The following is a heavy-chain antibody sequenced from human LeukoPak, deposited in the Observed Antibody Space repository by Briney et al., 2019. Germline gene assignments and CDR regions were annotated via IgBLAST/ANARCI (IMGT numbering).Heavy chain of an antibody. CDR2: IASDGSST. J-gene: IGHJ4*02. CDR3: ARGRPHGNDY. CDR1: GFTFSSYW. Sequence: PGESLRLSCAASGFTFSSYWMNWVRQAPGKGLVWVSRIASDGSSTTYADSVKGRFSISRDNAKNTLYLQMNSLRVADTAVYYCARGRPHGNDYWGQGTLVTVSS. D-gene: IGHD4-23*01. V-gene: IGHV3-74*01.